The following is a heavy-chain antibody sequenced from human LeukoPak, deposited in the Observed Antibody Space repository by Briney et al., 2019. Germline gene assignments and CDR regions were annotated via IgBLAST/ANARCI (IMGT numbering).Heavy chain of an antibody. CDR1: GGSISSSSYY. D-gene: IGHD6-13*01. J-gene: IGHJ4*02. V-gene: IGHV4-39*01. CDR3: ARHTHQLAPFDF. CDR2: IYSSRST. Sequence: MPSETLSLTCTVSGGSISSSSYYWGWIRQPPGKGLEGIGSIYSSRSTYYNPSLKRRVTISVDTSKNQFSLRLSSVTAADTAVYYCARHTHQLAPFDFWGLGTLVTVSS.